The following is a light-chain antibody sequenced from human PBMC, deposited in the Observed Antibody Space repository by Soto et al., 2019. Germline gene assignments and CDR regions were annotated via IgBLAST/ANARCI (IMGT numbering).Light chain of an antibody. CDR1: QSVNIY. J-gene: IGKJ4*01. CDR3: QQRSNWRVT. V-gene: IGKV3-11*01. CDR2: DAS. Sequence: EIVLTQSPATLSLSPGERATLSCRASQSVNIYLAWYQQKPGQAPRLLIYDASNRATGIPARFSGSGSGPDFTLTISSLEPEDIAVYYCQQRSNWRVTFGGGTKVEIK.